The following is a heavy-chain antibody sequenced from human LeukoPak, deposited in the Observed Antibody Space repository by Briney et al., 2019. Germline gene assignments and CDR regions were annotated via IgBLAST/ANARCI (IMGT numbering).Heavy chain of an antibody. D-gene: IGHD1-20*01. Sequence: TGGSLRLSCAASGFTFDDYGMSWVRQAPGKGLEWVSGIDWNGGSTGYADSVKGRFTISRDNAKNSLYLQMNSLRAEDTAVYYCARAMITGFDYWGQGTLVTVSS. CDR1: GFTFDDYG. CDR3: ARAMITGFDY. CDR2: IDWNGGST. V-gene: IGHV3-20*04. J-gene: IGHJ4*02.